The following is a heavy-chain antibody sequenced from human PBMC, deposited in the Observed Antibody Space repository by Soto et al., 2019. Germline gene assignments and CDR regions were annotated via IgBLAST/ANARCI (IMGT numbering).Heavy chain of an antibody. CDR2: ILHTGRT. D-gene: IGHD3-10*01. V-gene: IGHV4-30-2*01. J-gene: IGHJ4*02. CDR3: ARERSGGGHFDY. CDR1: GASISTEGYS. Sequence: SETLSLTCAVSGASISTEGYSWNWIRQPPGQGLEWIAYILHTGRTLYNPSLKSRISISMDASRNQVSLNLNSVTAADTAIYYCARERSGGGHFDYWGQGALVT.